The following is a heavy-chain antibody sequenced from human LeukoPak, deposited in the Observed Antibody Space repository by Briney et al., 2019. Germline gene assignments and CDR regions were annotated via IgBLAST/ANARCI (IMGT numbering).Heavy chain of an antibody. V-gene: IGHV3-74*01. J-gene: IGHJ4*02. CDR2: INSDGSIT. D-gene: IGHD6-19*01. CDR3: AGYTTGWYFDY. Sequence: GGSLRLSCAASGFTFSSYAMHWVRQAPGKGLVWVSRINSDGSITNYADSVKGRFTISRDNAKNTLYLQMNSLRAEDTAVYYCAGYTTGWYFDYWGQGTLVTVS. CDR1: GFTFSSYA.